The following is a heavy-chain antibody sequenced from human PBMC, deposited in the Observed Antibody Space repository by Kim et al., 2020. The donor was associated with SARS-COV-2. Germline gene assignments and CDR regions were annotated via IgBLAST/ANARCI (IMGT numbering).Heavy chain of an antibody. J-gene: IGHJ3*02. D-gene: IGHD3-16*02. CDR1: GFTFSSYS. Sequence: GGSLRLSCAASGFTFSSYSMNWVRQAPGKGLEWVSYISSSSSTIYYADSVKGRFTISRDNAKNSLYLQMNSLRDEDTAVYYCARGLRRMITFGGVIAPDAFDIWGQGTMVTVSS. CDR3: ARGLRRMITFGGVIAPDAFDI. V-gene: IGHV3-48*02. CDR2: ISSSSSTI.